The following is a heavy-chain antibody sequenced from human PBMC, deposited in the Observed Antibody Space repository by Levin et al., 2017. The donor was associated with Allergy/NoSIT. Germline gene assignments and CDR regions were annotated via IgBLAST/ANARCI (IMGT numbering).Heavy chain of an antibody. V-gene: IGHV4-34*01. CDR3: ARIWFGEFRDVFDI. CDR1: GSFSGYY. J-gene: IGHJ3*02. CDR2: ISHSGST. Sequence: NSSETLSLTCGVHGSFSGYYWSWIRQPPGKGLEWIGEISHSGSTNYNASLKSRVTISVDTSKNQFSLRLSSVTAADTAVYYCARIWFGEFRDVFDIWGQGTMVTVSS. D-gene: IGHD3-10*01.